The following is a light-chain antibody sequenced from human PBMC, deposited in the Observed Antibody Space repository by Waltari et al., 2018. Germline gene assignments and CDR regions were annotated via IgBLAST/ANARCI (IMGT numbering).Light chain of an antibody. J-gene: IGLJ3*02. CDR2: AKN. V-gene: IGLV1-40*01. CDR3: LSYDNRLTGWV. CDR1: SSNIGAGSG. Sequence: QSVLSQPPSVSGAPGQRVTISCAGSSSNIGAGSGVHWYQHLPGTAPKLLIYAKNNRPSGVPARFAGSKSGTSASLDITGLQADDEADYYCLSYDNRLTGWVFGGGTKVTVL.